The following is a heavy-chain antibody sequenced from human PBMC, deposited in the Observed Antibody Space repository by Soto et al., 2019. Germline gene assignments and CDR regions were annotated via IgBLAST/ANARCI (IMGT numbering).Heavy chain of an antibody. J-gene: IGHJ6*03. V-gene: IGHV3-23*01. CDR2: YGGSGGST. D-gene: IGHD3-16*01. Sequence: DVQLLESGGGSVQRGGSLRLSCAASGFTFSTYGMTWVRQAPGKGLEWVSYGGSGGSTYYADSVKGRFTISRDNSKNKLYLQMNSLRAEDTAVYYCVKFRGRAYHCYYMDVWGNGTTVTVSS. CDR1: GFTFSTYG. CDR3: VKFRGRAYHCYYMDV.